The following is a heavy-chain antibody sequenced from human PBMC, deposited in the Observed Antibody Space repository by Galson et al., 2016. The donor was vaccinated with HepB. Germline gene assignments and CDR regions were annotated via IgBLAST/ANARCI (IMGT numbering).Heavy chain of an antibody. CDR3: SKDLHHEIARNSSDDWRGHARRQSAVDYDMDV. Sequence: SLRLSCAASGFSVYVMSWVRQAPRKGLELVATFSMYDGSTFYGDAVTGRCPISSDSSNTTMSLRMNILRVKVTAVYYCSKDLHHEIARNSSDDWRGHARRQSAVDYDMDVWGQGTTVTVSS. CDR2: FSMYDGST. CDR1: GFSVYV. J-gene: IGHJ6*02. V-gene: IGHV3-23*01. D-gene: IGHD3-3*01.